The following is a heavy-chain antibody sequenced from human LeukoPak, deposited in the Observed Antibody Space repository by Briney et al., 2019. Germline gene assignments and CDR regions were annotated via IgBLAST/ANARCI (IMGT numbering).Heavy chain of an antibody. D-gene: IGHD3-10*01. CDR2: ISGSGGST. Sequence: GGSLRLSCAASGFTFSSYAMSWVRQAPGKGLEWVSAISGSGGSTYYADSVKGRFTISRDNSKNSLYLQMNSLRAEDTAVYYCAKDTLWFGELSGGFDYWGQGTLVTVSS. CDR1: GFTFSSYA. CDR3: AKDTLWFGELSGGFDY. J-gene: IGHJ4*02. V-gene: IGHV3-23*01.